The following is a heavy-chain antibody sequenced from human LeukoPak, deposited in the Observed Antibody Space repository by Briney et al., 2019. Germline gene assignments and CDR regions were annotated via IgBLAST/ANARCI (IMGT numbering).Heavy chain of an antibody. CDR2: IIPIFGTA. CDR1: GGTFSSYA. V-gene: IGHV1-69*05. Sequence: SVKVSCKASGGTFSSYAISWVRQAPGQGLEWMGGIIPIFGTANYAQKFQGRVTITTDESASTAYMELSSLRSEDTAVYYCARTPARSYYYDLEWGQGTLVTVSS. CDR3: ARTPARSYYYDLE. D-gene: IGHD3-22*01. J-gene: IGHJ4*02.